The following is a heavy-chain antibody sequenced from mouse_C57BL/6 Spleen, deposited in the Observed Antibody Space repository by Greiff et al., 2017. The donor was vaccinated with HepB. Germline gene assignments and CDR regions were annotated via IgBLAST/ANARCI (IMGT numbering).Heavy chain of an antibody. Sequence: EVKLEESGGDLVKPGGSLKLSCAASGFTFSSYGMSWVRQTPDKRLEWVATISSGGSYTYYPDSVKGRFTISRDNAKNTLYLQMSSLKSEDTAMYYCARQGGNFDYWGQGTTLTVSS. CDR3: ARQGGNFDY. J-gene: IGHJ2*01. CDR1: GFTFSSYG. V-gene: IGHV5-6*02. CDR2: ISSGGSYT.